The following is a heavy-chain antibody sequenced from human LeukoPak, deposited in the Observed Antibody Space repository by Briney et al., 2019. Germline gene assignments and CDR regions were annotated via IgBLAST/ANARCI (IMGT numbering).Heavy chain of an antibody. CDR3: ASNSGYGLNDAFDI. V-gene: IGHV3-74*01. J-gene: IGHJ3*02. D-gene: IGHD3-22*01. Sequence: SGGSLRLSCAASGFTFSSYWMHWVRQVPGKGLVWVSRINSDGSSTSYADSVKGRFTISRDNAKNSLYLQMDSLRAEDTAVYYCASNSGYGLNDAFDIWGQGTMVTVSS. CDR2: INSDGSST. CDR1: GFTFSSYW.